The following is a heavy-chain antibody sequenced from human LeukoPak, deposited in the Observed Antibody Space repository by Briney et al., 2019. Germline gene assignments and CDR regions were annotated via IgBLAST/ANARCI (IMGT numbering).Heavy chain of an antibody. V-gene: IGHV4-34*01. CDR1: GGSFSGYY. CDR3: AYAEGYCSVGSCYYYYGMDV. Sequence: SETLSLTCAVYGGSFSGYYWSWMRQPPGKGLEWIEEINHSGSTNYNPSLKSRVTISVDTSKNQFSLKLSSVTAADTAVYYCAYAEGYCSVGSCYYYYGMDVWGQGTTVTVSS. CDR2: INHSGST. J-gene: IGHJ6*02. D-gene: IGHD2-15*01.